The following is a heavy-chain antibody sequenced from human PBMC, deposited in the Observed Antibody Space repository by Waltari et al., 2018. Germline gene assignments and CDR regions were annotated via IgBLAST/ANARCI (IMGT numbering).Heavy chain of an antibody. V-gene: IGHV3-7*01. CDR1: GFTFRRFW. J-gene: IGHJ6*03. CDR2: IKEDGSEK. D-gene: IGHD1-1*01. Sequence: EVQLVESGGGLVQPGGSLSLSCAASGFTFRRFWMSWVRQAPGKGLEWVANIKEDGSEKHYVDSVKGRFTISRDNAKNLVYLQMNILEAEDTAVYYCTRDENWNYYYMDVWGKGTTVTVSS. CDR3: TRDENWNYYYMDV.